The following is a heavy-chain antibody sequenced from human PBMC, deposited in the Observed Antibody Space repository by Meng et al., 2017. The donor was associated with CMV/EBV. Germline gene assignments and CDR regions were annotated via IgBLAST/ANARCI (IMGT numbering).Heavy chain of an antibody. J-gene: IGHJ4*02. CDR1: GFTFSSYG. CDR3: AKGGSLRYFDWYPVDY. Sequence: GESLKISCAASGFTFSSYGMNWVRQAPGKGLEWVSYISSSSSTIYYADSVKGRFTISRDNAKNSLYLQMNSLRAEDTAVYYCAKGGSLRYFDWYPVDYWGQGTLVTVSS. D-gene: IGHD3-9*01. V-gene: IGHV3-48*04. CDR2: ISSSSSTI.